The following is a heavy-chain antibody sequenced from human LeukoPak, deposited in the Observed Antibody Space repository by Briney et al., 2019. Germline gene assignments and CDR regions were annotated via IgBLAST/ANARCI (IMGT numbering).Heavy chain of an antibody. CDR1: GGTFSSYA. V-gene: IGHV1-2*02. D-gene: IGHD2/OR15-2a*01. CDR2: INPNSGGT. Sequence: ASVKVSCKASGGTFSSYAISWVRQAPGQGLEWMGWINPNSGGTNYAQKFQGRVIMTRDTSISTAYMELSRLRSDDTAVYYCASLSQSAFDIWGQGTMVTVSS. J-gene: IGHJ3*02. CDR3: ASLSQSAFDI.